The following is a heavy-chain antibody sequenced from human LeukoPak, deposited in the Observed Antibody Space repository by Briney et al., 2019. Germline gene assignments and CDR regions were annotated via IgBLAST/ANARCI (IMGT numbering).Heavy chain of an antibody. D-gene: IGHD2-2*01. J-gene: IGHJ5*02. CDR2: IYPGDSDT. V-gene: IGHV5-51*01. CDR1: GYDFTKYW. CDR3: ARIPAAIGMGWFDP. Sequence: GESLKISCKTSGYDFTKYWIGWVRQMPGKGLEWMGIIYPGDSDTRYRSSFEGQVTISADKSISTAYLQWSSLKASDTAMYYCARIPAAIGMGWFDPWGQGTLVTVSS.